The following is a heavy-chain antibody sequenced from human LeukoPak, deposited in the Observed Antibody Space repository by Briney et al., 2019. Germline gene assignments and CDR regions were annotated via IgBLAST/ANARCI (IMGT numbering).Heavy chain of an antibody. J-gene: IGHJ4*02. CDR1: GYTFIGYY. CDR2: INPNSGGT. CDR3: ARVPPLYSGSYRDLDY. Sequence: ASVKVSCKASGYTFIGYYMHWVRQAPGQGLEWMGWINPNSGGTNYAQKFQGRVTMTTDTSTSTAYMELRSLRSDDTAVYYCARVPPLYSGSYRDLDYWGQGTLVTVSS. V-gene: IGHV1-2*02. D-gene: IGHD1-26*01.